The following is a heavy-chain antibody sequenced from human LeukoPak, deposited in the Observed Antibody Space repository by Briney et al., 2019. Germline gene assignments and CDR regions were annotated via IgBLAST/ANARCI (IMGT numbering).Heavy chain of an antibody. Sequence: GGSLRLSCAASGFTFSSYGMHWVRQAPGKGLEWVSAISGSGDNTVYADSVKGRFTISRDNSKNTLYLQMNSLRAEDMAVYYCAILGYCISVRCQGDYWGQGTLVTASS. J-gene: IGHJ4*02. D-gene: IGHD2-2*01. CDR3: AILGYCISVRCQGDY. V-gene: IGHV3-23*01. CDR1: GFTFSSYG. CDR2: ISGSGDNT.